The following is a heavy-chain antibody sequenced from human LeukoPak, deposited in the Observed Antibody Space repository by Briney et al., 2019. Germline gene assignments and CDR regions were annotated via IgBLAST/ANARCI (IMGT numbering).Heavy chain of an antibody. Sequence: SETLSLTCTVSGGSISSTSYYWGWIRQPPGKGLEWIGSIYYSGSTYYNPSLKSRVTISVDTSKNQFSLKLSSVTAADAAIYYCARLDYHSGSYYEMEGWFDPWGQGTLVTVSS. CDR1: GGSISSTSYY. CDR2: IYYSGST. J-gene: IGHJ5*02. D-gene: IGHD3-10*01. CDR3: ARLDYHSGSYYEMEGWFDP. V-gene: IGHV4-39*07.